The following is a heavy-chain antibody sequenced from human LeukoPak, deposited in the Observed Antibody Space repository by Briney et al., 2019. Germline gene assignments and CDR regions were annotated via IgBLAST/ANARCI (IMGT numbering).Heavy chain of an antibody. D-gene: IGHD3-10*02. J-gene: IGHJ4*02. V-gene: IGHV3-7*01. CDR3: VKYARGSDY. CDR1: GFTFSGSW. CDR2: IKQDGSGK. Sequence: GGSLRLSCAASGFTFSGSWMSWVRQAPGKGLEWVANIKQDGSGKYHVDSVKGRFTISRDNAKNSLYLQMNSLRAEDTAVYFCVKYARGSDYWGQGTLVTVSS.